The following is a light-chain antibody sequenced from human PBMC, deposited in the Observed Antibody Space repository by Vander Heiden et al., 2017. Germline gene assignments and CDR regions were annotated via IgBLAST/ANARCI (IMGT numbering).Light chain of an antibody. Sequence: TVTARVTISCRASQSISTSLAWYQQKPGKAPKLVIYTASSLESGVPSTFSGSGSGTEFTLTICSLQPDDFASYYCHQYNDYPYTFGQGTKLEIK. CDR3: HQYNDYPYT. V-gene: IGKV1-5*03. J-gene: IGKJ2*01. CDR1: QSISTS. CDR2: TAS.